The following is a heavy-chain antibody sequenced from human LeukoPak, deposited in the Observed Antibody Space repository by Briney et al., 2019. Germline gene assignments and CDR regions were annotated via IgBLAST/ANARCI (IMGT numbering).Heavy chain of an antibody. CDR2: ISSSSSTI. D-gene: IGHD3-10*01. Sequence: GGSLRLSCAASGFTFSSYSMNWVRQAPGKGLEWVSYISSSSSTIYYADSVKGRFTISRDNAKNSLYLQMNSLRAEDTAVYYCARDEGVDYGSGSENWFDPWGQGTLVTVSS. CDR3: ARDEGVDYGSGSENWFDP. J-gene: IGHJ5*02. V-gene: IGHV3-48*04. CDR1: GFTFSSYS.